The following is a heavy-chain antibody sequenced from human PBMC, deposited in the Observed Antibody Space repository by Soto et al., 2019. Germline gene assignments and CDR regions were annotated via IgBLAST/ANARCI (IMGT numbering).Heavy chain of an antibody. V-gene: IGHV4-30-4*01. CDR3: ARAPVGLDTISYFDY. D-gene: IGHD3-3*01. J-gene: IGHJ4*02. Sequence: SETMSLTCTVSADSVSSVCFHWAWLRRTPGKGLQWISDIYNGGSTYYRPSLKRRMNMSVDATSNHYSLRLTSVTAADTAVYFCARAPVGLDTISYFDYLGQGKLVTVSS. CDR1: ADSVSSVCFH. CDR2: IYNGGST.